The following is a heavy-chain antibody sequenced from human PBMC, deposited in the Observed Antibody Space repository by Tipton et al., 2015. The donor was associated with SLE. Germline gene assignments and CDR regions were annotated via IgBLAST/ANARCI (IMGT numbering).Heavy chain of an antibody. CDR3: ARDLTGSAWYGFDF. Sequence: TLSLTCTVSNGSISSGSYYWSWIRQPAGKGLEWIGHVYPGGTSDYNPSLKGRVTISRDNSKNTLYLQMNSLRAEDTAVYYCARDLTGSAWYGFDFWGQGTLVTVSS. V-gene: IGHV4-61*09. CDR1: NGSISSGSYY. CDR2: VYPGGTS. D-gene: IGHD6-19*01. J-gene: IGHJ4*02.